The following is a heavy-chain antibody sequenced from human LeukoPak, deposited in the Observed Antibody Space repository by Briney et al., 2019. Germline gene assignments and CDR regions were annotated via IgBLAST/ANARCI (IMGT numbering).Heavy chain of an antibody. J-gene: IGHJ4*02. CDR2: ISYDGSNK. V-gene: IGHV3-30-3*01. Sequence: GSLRLSCAASGFTFSSYAMHWVRQAPGKGLEWVAVISYDGSNKYYADSVKGRFTISRDNSKNTLYLQMNSLRAEDTAVYYCASSPTYCGGDCSPRWGQGTLVTVSS. D-gene: IGHD2-21*02. CDR3: ASSPTYCGGDCSPR. CDR1: GFTFSSYA.